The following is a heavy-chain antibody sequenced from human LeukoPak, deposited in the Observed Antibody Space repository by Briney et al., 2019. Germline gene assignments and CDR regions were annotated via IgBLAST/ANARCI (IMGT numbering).Heavy chain of an antibody. CDR2: IYSGGST. Sequence: GGSLRLSCAASGFTVSSNYMSWVRQAPGKGLEWVSVIYSGGSTYYADSVKGRLTISRDNSKNTLYLQMNSLRAEDTAVYYCARLPHSGSYGLDYWGQGTLVTVSS. V-gene: IGHV3-53*01. D-gene: IGHD1-26*01. CDR1: GFTVSSNY. J-gene: IGHJ4*02. CDR3: ARLPHSGSYGLDY.